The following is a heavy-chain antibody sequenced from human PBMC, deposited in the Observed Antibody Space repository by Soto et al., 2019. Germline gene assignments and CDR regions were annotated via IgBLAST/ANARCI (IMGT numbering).Heavy chain of an antibody. CDR1: GFSLSSTGVG. CDR3: AHGTFGGIIVAGAMDV. V-gene: IGHV2-5*02. J-gene: IGHJ6*02. Sequence: SGPTLVNPSQTLTLTCTFSGFSLSSTGVGVAWIRQPPGKALEWLAVIYWDEDKRYSTSLKNRLTVSKDTSKNQVVLTMTNVAPADTATYYCAHGTFGGIIVAGAMDVWGQGTTGTAP. D-gene: IGHD3-16*02. CDR2: IYWDEDK.